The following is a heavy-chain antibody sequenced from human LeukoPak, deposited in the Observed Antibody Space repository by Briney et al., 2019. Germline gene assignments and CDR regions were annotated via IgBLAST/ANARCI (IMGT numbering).Heavy chain of an antibody. CDR1: GFTFSDYY. CDR3: ARAFSRSSPFDN. J-gene: IGHJ4*02. V-gene: IGHV3-11*01. CDR2: ISSSGSTI. Sequence: RGSLRLSCADSGFTFSDYYISWIRQAPGKGLEWVSYISSSGSTIYYADSVKGRFTISRDNAKNSLYLQMNSLRAEDTAVYYCARAFSRSSPFDNWGQGTLVTVSS. D-gene: IGHD6-13*01.